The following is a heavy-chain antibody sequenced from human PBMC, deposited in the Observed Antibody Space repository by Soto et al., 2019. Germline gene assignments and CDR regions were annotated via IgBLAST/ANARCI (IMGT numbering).Heavy chain of an antibody. V-gene: IGHV4-59*08. CDR3: ASVVVAATPGAGYYYYMDV. J-gene: IGHJ6*03. CDR2: IYYSGST. D-gene: IGHD2-15*01. CDR1: GGSISSYY. Sequence: SETLSLTCTVSGGSISSYYWSWIRQPPGKGLEWIGYIYYSGSTNYNPSLKSRVTISVDTSKNQFSLKLSSVTAADTAVYYCASVVVAATPGAGYYYYMDVWGKGTTVTVSS.